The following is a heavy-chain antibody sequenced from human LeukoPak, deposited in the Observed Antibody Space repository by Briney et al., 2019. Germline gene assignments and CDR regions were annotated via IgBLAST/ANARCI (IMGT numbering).Heavy chain of an antibody. V-gene: IGHV4-59*01. J-gene: IGHJ3*02. Sequence: SETLSLTCTVSGGSISSYYWSWIRQPPGKGLEWIGYIYYSGSTNYNPSLKSRVTISVDTSKNQFSLKLSSVTAADTAVYYCARVSVAPITMIVVVIREEAFDIWGQGTMVTVSS. D-gene: IGHD3-22*01. CDR3: ARVSVAPITMIVVVIREEAFDI. CDR1: GGSISSYY. CDR2: IYYSGST.